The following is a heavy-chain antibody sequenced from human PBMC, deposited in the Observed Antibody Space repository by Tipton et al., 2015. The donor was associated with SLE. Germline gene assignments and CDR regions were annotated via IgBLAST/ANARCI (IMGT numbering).Heavy chain of an antibody. CDR2: ITNNGNT. Sequence: TLSLTCSVSGGSISGTNYYWDWIRQPPGKGPEWIGRITNNGNTYYIPSLQSRVTMSVDTSKNHFSLKLSSVTAADTAVYYCARRNSESGAFDMWGQGTLVTVSS. V-gene: IGHV4-39*02. D-gene: IGHD3-10*01. CDR1: GGSISGTNYY. CDR3: ARRNSESGAFDM. J-gene: IGHJ3*02.